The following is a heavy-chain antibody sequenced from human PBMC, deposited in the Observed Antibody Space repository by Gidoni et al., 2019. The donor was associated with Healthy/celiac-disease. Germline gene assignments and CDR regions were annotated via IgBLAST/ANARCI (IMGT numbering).Heavy chain of an antibody. D-gene: IGHD3-16*02. CDR2: IIPIFGTA. V-gene: IGHV1-69*01. Sequence: QVQLVQSGAEVKKPGSSVKVSCKASGGTFSSYAISWVRQAPGQGLEWMGGIIPIFGTANYAQKFQGRVTITADESTSTAYMELSSLRSEDTAVYYCARRGGGHDVDYVWGSYRYSLFDYWGQGTLVTVSS. J-gene: IGHJ4*02. CDR1: GGTFSSYA. CDR3: ARRGGGHDVDYVWGSYRYSLFDY.